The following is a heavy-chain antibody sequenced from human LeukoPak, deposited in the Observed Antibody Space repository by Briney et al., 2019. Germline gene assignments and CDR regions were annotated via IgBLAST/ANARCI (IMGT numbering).Heavy chain of an antibody. D-gene: IGHD3-22*01. CDR2: ISSYNGNT. Sequence: ASVKVSCKAFGYTFTTYGITWVRQAPGQGLEWMGWISSYNGNTNYAQNLQGRVTMTTDTSTTTAYMELRTLKSDDTATYYCARDMVYYDSSPDAIDIWGQGTTVTVSS. CDR3: ARDMVYYDSSPDAIDI. J-gene: IGHJ3*02. V-gene: IGHV1-18*01. CDR1: GYTFTTYG.